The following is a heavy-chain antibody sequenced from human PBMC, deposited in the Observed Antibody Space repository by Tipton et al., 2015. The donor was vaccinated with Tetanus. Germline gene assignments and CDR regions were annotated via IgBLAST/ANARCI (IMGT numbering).Heavy chain of an antibody. D-gene: IGHD2-2*01. CDR3: AKVSPYQPLLTYIDY. CDR1: GFTFSSYA. Sequence: SLRLSCAASGFTFSSYAMSWVRQAPGKGLEWVSAISGSGGSTYYADSVKGRFTISRDNSKNTLYLQMNSLRAEDTVVYYCAKVSPYQPLLTYIDYWGPGIQVTV. J-gene: IGHJ4*02. CDR2: ISGSGGST. V-gene: IGHV3-23*01.